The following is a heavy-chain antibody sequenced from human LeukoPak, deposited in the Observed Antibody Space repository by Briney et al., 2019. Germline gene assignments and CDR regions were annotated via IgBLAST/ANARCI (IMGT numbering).Heavy chain of an antibody. CDR3: ARVVYDSTSGGFDY. CDR2: IYTSGST. J-gene: IGHJ4*02. D-gene: IGHD3-22*01. CDR1: GGSISSGSYY. Sequence: PSETLSLTCTVSGGSISSGSYYWSWIRQPAGKGLEWIGRIYTSGSTNYNPSLKSRVTISVDTSKNQFSLKLSSVTAADTAVYYRARVVYDSTSGGFDYWGQGTLVTVSS. V-gene: IGHV4-61*02.